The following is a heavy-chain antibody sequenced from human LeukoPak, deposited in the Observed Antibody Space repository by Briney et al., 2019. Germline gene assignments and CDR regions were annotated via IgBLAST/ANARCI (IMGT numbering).Heavy chain of an antibody. Sequence: GGSLRLSCAASGFTFSNYAIHWVRQAPGKGLEFVAYINSNGDNTHYADSVKGRSIISRDDSKKTVYLQMGSLGAEDMAVYYCARGGTRTYYYAYDFWGPGTLVIVSS. D-gene: IGHD2-2*01. J-gene: IGHJ4*02. CDR3: ARGGTRTYYYAYDF. V-gene: IGHV3-64*02. CDR1: GFTFSNYA. CDR2: INSNGDNT.